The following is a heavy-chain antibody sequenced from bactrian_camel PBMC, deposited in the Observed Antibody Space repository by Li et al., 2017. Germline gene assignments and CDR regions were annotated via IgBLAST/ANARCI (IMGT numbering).Heavy chain of an antibody. D-gene: IGHD6*01. Sequence: VQLVESGGGLVQPGGSLRLSCAASGITFSIYAMTWVRQAPGKGLEWVSGISTDGGTTYYGDSVTGRFTISRDNAKNTLYLELTSLKIEDTAMYYCATSMIGTVIGVLGQDWGQGTQVTVS. V-gene: IGHV3S31*01. J-gene: IGHJ4*01. CDR2: ISTDGGTT. CDR3: ATSMIGTVIGVLGQD. CDR1: GITFSIYA.